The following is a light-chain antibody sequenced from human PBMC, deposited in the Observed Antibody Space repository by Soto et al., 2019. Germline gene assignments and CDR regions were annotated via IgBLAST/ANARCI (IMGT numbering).Light chain of an antibody. CDR3: SSYTSISTPSYV. V-gene: IGLV2-14*01. Sequence: QSALTQPASVSGSPGQSITISCTGTSSDVGGYNYVSWYQQHPGKAPKLMIYDVSNRPSGVSNRFSGSKSGNTASLTISGLQPADEADYYCSSYTSISTPSYVSGTGTKVTVL. J-gene: IGLJ1*01. CDR1: SSDVGGYNY. CDR2: DVS.